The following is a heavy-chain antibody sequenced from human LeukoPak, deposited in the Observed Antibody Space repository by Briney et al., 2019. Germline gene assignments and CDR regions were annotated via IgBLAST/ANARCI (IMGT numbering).Heavy chain of an antibody. CDR3: ARVPPYFGSGSYPDY. CDR1: GSTFISYS. D-gene: IGHD3-10*01. CDR2: ISSSSSTI. Sequence: PGGSLRLSCAASGSTFISYSMNWVRQAPGRGLEWVSYISSSSSTIYYADSVKGRFTISRDNAKNSLYLQMNSLRDEDTAVYYCARVPPYFGSGSYPDYWGQGTLVTVSS. J-gene: IGHJ4*02. V-gene: IGHV3-48*02.